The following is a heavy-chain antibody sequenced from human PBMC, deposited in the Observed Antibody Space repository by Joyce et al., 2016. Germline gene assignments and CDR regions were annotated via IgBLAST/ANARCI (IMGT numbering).Heavy chain of an antibody. CDR2: ISDDGPNK. J-gene: IGHJ3*02. Sequence: QEQLEESGGGVVQPGTSLRLSCTASGSIFGGYAMNWVRQAPCKGLGWVAIISDDGPNKFYADSVRGRFTISRDNYKNTLFLQMNSLTIEDAGVYYCARRSGIPAGRRPGAFDMWGQGTVVTVSS. V-gene: IGHV3-30*04. CDR1: GSIFGGYA. CDR3: ARRSGIPAGRRPGAFDM. D-gene: IGHD6-13*01.